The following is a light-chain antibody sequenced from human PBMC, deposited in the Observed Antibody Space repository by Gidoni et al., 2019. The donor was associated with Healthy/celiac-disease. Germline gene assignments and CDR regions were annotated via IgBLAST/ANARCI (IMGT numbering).Light chain of an antibody. CDR3: LQDYNYPTT. CDR2: DAS. J-gene: IGKJ1*01. Sequence: AIHMTQSPSSLSASVGDRVTITCRASQGIRNYLGWYQQKPGKAPKLLIYDASSLQSGVPSRFRGSGSGTDFTLTISSLQPEDFATYYCLQDYNYPTTFGKGTKVEIK. CDR1: QGIRNY. V-gene: IGKV1-6*01.